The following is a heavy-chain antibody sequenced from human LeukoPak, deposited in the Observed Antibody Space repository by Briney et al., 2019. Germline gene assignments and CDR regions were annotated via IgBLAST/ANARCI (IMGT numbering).Heavy chain of an antibody. CDR1: GFSFSTFA. CDR2: ISSSSSTI. Sequence: GGSLRLSCAASGFSFSTFAMNWVRQAPGKGLEWVSYISSSSSTIYYADSAKGRFTISRDNAKNSLYLQMNSLRAEDTAVYYCARVAGYCSSTSCYGIDYWGQGTLVTVSS. V-gene: IGHV3-48*04. CDR3: ARVAGYCSSTSCYGIDY. J-gene: IGHJ4*02. D-gene: IGHD2-2*01.